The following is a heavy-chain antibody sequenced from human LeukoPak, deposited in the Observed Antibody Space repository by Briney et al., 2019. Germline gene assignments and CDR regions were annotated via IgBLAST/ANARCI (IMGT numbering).Heavy chain of an antibody. CDR3: ARQGNNWFDP. Sequence: PGGSLRLSCAASGSTFSSYWMHWVRQAPGKGLVWVSRVNTDGSSATYADSVKGRFTISRDNAKNSLYLQMNSLTAEDTAVYYCARQGNNWFDPWGQGTLVTVSS. CDR1: GSTFSSYW. J-gene: IGHJ5*02. V-gene: IGHV3-74*01. CDR2: VNTDGSSA.